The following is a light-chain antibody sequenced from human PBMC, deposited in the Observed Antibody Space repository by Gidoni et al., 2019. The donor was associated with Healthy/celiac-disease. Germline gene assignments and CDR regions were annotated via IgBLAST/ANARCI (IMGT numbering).Light chain of an antibody. CDR2: GAS. CDR3: QQYNNWPEWT. J-gene: IGKJ1*01. V-gene: IGKV3-15*01. CDR1: QSVSSN. Sequence: ELMIPPSPATLSVSPGERATLSCRASQSVSSNLAWYQQKPGQAPRLLIYGASNRATGIPARFSGSGSGTEFTLTISSLQSEDFAVYYCQQYNNWPEWTFGQGTKVEIK.